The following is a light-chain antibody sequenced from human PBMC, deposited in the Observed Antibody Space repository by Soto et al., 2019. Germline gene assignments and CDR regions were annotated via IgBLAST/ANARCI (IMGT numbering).Light chain of an antibody. CDR2: DVS. J-gene: IGLJ2*01. CDR3: SSYTSSSLVV. CDR1: SSDVGGYNY. V-gene: IGLV2-14*01. Sequence: QSALTRPASVSGSPGQSITISCTGTSSDVGGYNYVSWYQQHPGKAPKLMIYDVSNRPSGVSTRLSGSKSGNTASLTISGLQAEYDADYYCSSYTSSSLVVFGGGTKLTVL.